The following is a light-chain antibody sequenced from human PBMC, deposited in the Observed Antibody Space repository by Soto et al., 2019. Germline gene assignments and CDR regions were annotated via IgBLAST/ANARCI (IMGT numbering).Light chain of an antibody. CDR1: SSNIGSNA. J-gene: IGLJ3*02. CDR3: AAWGDSLNTWV. Sequence: QSVLTQPPSASGTPGQRVTISCSGSSSNIGSNAVSWYQDFPGTAPKVLIYSDDQRPSGVPDRFSGSKSGTSASLAISGLRAEDEADYFCAAWGDSLNTWVFGGGTKVTVL. V-gene: IGLV1-44*01. CDR2: SDD.